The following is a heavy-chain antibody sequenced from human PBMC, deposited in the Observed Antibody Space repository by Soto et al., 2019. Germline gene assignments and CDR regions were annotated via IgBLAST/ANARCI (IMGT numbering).Heavy chain of an antibody. V-gene: IGHV3-30*18. J-gene: IGHJ6*02. D-gene: IGHD2-15*01. Sequence: GGSLRLSCAASGFTFSSYGMHWVRQAPGKGLEWVAVISYDGSNKYYADSVKGRFTISRDNSKNTLYLQMNSLRAEDTAVYYCAKDLQVVVAAAYGMDVWGQGTTVTVSS. CDR1: GFTFSSYG. CDR2: ISYDGSNK. CDR3: AKDLQVVVAAAYGMDV.